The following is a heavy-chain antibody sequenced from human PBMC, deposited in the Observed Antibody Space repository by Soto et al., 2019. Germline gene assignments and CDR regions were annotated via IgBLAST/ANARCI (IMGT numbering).Heavy chain of an antibody. Sequence: QMQLVQSGPEVKKPGTSVKVSCKASGFTFTSSAMQWVRQARGQRLEWIGWIVVGSGNTNYAQKFQERVTITRDMSTSTAYMELSSLRSEDTAVYYCAALPDYSNYGSWANYYYYMDVWGKGTTVTVSS. D-gene: IGHD4-4*01. J-gene: IGHJ6*03. CDR1: GFTFTSSA. V-gene: IGHV1-58*02. CDR2: IVVGSGNT. CDR3: AALPDYSNYGSWANYYYYMDV.